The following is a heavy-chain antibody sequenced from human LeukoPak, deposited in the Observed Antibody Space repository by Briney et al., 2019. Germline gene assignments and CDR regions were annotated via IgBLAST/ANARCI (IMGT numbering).Heavy chain of an antibody. V-gene: IGHV3-7*01. Sequence: GGSLRLSCAASGFTFSTYWTNWVRQAPGKGLEWVANINQYGNEKYYVDSVKGRFTISRDNGKNSLYLEMNSLRAEDTAVYYCATGAEMDRGVIINGHLDYWGQGTLVTASS. CDR2: INQYGNEK. D-gene: IGHD3-10*01. CDR1: GFTFSTYW. J-gene: IGHJ4*02. CDR3: ATGAEMDRGVIINGHLDY.